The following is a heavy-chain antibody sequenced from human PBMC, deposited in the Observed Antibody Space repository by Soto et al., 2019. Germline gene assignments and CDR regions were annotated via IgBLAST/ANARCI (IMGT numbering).Heavy chain of an antibody. CDR3: ATDYGDYTYYFDY. J-gene: IGHJ4*02. D-gene: IGHD4-17*01. CDR1: GYTFTSYA. V-gene: IGHV1-3*01. Sequence: ASVKVSCKASGYTFTSYAMHWVRQAPGQRLEWMGWINAGNGNTKYSQKFQGRVTITRDTSASTAYMELSSLRSEDTAVYYCATDYGDYTYYFDYWGQGTLVTVSS. CDR2: INAGNGNT.